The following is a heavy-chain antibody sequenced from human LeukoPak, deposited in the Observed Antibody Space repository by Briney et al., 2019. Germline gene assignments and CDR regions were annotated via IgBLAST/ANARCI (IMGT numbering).Heavy chain of an antibody. V-gene: IGHV1-2*02. CDR3: ARDSGSYFHDAFDI. CDR2: INPNSGGT. D-gene: IGHD1-26*01. J-gene: IGHJ3*02. Sequence: ASVTVSCKASGYTFTGYYMHWVRQAPGQGLEDMGWINPNSGGTNYAQKFQDRVTMTGDTSISTAYMELSRLKSDDTAVYYCARDSGSYFHDAFDIWGQGTMVTVSS. CDR1: GYTFTGYY.